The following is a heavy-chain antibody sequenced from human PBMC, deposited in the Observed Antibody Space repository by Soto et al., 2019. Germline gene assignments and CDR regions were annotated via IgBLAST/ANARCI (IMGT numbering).Heavy chain of an antibody. Sequence: VRLLESGGGLVQPGGSLRLSCVASGFTFSNYAMSWVRQAPGKGLEWVSVVTGRSSSTYYADSVEGRFIISRDNSRNTLFLQMNSLGAEDTAVYSCTKHLPSKKNQRRWADAFHIWGQGTILTVSS. CDR3: TKHLPSKKNQRRWADAFHI. V-gene: IGHV3-23*01. D-gene: IGHD2-2*01. CDR2: VTGRSSST. CDR1: GFTFSNYA. J-gene: IGHJ3*02.